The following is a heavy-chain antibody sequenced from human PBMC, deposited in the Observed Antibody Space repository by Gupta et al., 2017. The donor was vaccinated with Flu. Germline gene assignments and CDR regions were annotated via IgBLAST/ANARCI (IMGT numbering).Heavy chain of an antibody. CDR3: ARWTGTASGYNWYFDP. Sequence: QVQLQESGPGLVKPSVTLSLTCRVSGSSISTIHWWGWIRQAPGKGLEWIGYVFHSGSTYYNPSLRSRVTMSVDTSKNQFSLRLRSVTAVDTAVYYCARWTGTASGYNWYFDPWGRGTLVTVSS. J-gene: IGHJ2*01. D-gene: IGHD1-1*01. CDR1: GSSISTIHW. CDR2: VFHSGST. V-gene: IGHV4-28*01.